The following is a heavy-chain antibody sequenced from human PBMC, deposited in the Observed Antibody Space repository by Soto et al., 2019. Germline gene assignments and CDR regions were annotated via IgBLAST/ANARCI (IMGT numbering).Heavy chain of an antibody. CDR2: INAGNGNT. V-gene: IGHV1-3*01. Sequence: PSVKVSCKGSGYTFITDAMHLVRQAPGQRLEWMGWINAGNGNTKYSQKFQGRVSITRDTSASTAYMELSSLRSEDTAVYYCARGIIVGGWYPYYFDYWGQGTLVTVSS. CDR1: GYTFITDA. J-gene: IGHJ4*02. CDR3: ARGIIVGGWYPYYFDY. D-gene: IGHD6-19*01.